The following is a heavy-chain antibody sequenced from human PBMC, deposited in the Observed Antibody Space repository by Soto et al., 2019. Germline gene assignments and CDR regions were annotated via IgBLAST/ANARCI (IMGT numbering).Heavy chain of an antibody. V-gene: IGHV4-59*01. Sequence: PSETLSLTCTVSGGSISSYYWSWIRQPPGKGLEWIGYIYFRGTTNYNPSLKSRVTMSADTSKNQFSLKLNSVTAADTAVYYCAADIRDYGPLAPVIKNTDNNYGMDVWGQGTTVTVSS. D-gene: IGHD3-10*01. J-gene: IGHJ6*02. CDR3: AADIRDYGPLAPVIKNTDNNYGMDV. CDR2: IYFRGTT. CDR1: GGSISSYY.